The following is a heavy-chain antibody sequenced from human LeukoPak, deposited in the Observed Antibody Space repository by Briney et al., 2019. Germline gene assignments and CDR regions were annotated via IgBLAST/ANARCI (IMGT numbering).Heavy chain of an antibody. CDR1: GFTFSSYS. CDR3: ARDFVNWHEAYYYYGMDV. V-gene: IGHV3-21*01. D-gene: IGHD1-1*01. Sequence: PGGSLRLSCAASGFTFSSYSMSWVRQAPGKGLEWVSSISSSSSYIYYADSLKGRFTISRDNAKNSLYLQMNSLRAEDTAVYYCARDFVNWHEAYYYYGMDVWGQGTTVTVSS. CDR2: ISSSSSYI. J-gene: IGHJ6*02.